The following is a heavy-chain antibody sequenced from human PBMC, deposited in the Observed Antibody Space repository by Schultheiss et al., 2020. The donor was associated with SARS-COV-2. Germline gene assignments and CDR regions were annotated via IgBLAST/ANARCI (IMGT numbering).Heavy chain of an antibody. Sequence: GGSLRLSCAASGFTFSSYAMHWVRQAPGKGLEWVAVISYDGSNKYYADSVKGRFTISRDNAKNTLYLQMNSLRAEDTAVYYCARVVGYSSSSYTDAFDIWGQGTMVTVSS. V-gene: IGHV3-30*04. CDR3: ARVVGYSSSSYTDAFDI. CDR2: ISYDGSNK. J-gene: IGHJ3*02. CDR1: GFTFSSYA. D-gene: IGHD6-6*01.